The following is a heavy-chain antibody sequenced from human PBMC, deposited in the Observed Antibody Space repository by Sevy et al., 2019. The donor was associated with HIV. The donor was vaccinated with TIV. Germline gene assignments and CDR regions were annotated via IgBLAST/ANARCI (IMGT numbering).Heavy chain of an antibody. V-gene: IGHV4-4*02. CDR1: GGSIRSVNW. CDR2: IYHTGST. CDR3: ARGGETPRGFDP. J-gene: IGHJ5*02. D-gene: IGHD3-16*01. Sequence: SETLSLTCAVSGGSIRSVNWWHWVRQPPGKGLGWIGEIYHTGSTNYNPSLKSRVTLAVANSKSKFSLNLSSVTAADTAVYYCARGGETPRGFDPWGQGSLVTVSS.